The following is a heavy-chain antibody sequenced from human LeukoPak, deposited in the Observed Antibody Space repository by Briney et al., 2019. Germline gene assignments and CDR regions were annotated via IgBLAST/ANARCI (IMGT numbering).Heavy chain of an antibody. V-gene: IGHV1-69*06. D-gene: IGHD3-10*01. CDR1: GGTFSSYA. Sequence: SVKVSCKASGGTFSSYAISWVRQAPGQGLEWMGGIIPIFGTANYAQKFQGRVTITADKSTSTAYMELSSLRSEDTAVYYCARLGEHVLLWFGELRDWGQGTLVTVSS. CDR2: IIPIFGTA. J-gene: IGHJ4*02. CDR3: ARLGEHVLLWFGELRD.